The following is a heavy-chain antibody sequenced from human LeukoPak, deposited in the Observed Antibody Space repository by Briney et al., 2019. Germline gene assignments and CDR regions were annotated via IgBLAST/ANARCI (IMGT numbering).Heavy chain of an antibody. Sequence: PGGSLRLSCADSGFTLSNSWMSWVRQAPGKGLEWVANINQDGTEKYYVDSVKGRFTISSDNAKNSLHLQMNSLRAEDTAVYYCARGRGIDYWGQGNLVTVSS. V-gene: IGHV3-7*04. D-gene: IGHD3-10*01. J-gene: IGHJ4*02. CDR1: GFTLSNSW. CDR3: ARGRGIDY. CDR2: INQDGTEK.